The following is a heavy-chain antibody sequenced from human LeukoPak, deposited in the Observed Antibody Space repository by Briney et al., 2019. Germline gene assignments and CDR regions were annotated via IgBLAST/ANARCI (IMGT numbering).Heavy chain of an antibody. Sequence: PGGSLGLSCAASWFTFSSYGVSWVREAPGKGLEGVSAISGSGGSTYYADSVKGRFTNYRDNSKSMLYLQINSLRAEDTAVYYCTKCLKWFGERNNYYYYMDVWGKGTTVTISS. D-gene: IGHD3-10*01. V-gene: IGHV3-23*01. CDR2: ISGSGGST. CDR3: TKCLKWFGERNNYYYYMDV. J-gene: IGHJ6*03. CDR1: WFTFSSYG.